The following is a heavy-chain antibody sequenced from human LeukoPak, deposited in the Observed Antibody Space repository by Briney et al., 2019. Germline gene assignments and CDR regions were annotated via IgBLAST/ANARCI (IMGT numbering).Heavy chain of an antibody. Sequence: SETLSLTCTVSGDSMSSYFWSWIRQPAGKRLEWIGHIYRSGSTNYNPSLKSRVTISVDTSKNQFSLKLSSVTAADTAVYYCARINYSSSWSVFDYWGQGTLVTVSS. V-gene: IGHV4-4*07. CDR1: GDSMSSYF. D-gene: IGHD6-13*01. J-gene: IGHJ4*02. CDR3: ARINYSSSWSVFDY. CDR2: IYRSGST.